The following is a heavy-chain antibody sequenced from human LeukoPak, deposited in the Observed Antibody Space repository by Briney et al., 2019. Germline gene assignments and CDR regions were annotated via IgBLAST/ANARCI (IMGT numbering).Heavy chain of an antibody. D-gene: IGHD5-18*01. CDR2: INPNSGDT. V-gene: IGHV1-2*06. Sequence: ASVKVSCKASGYTFTGYYMHWVRQAPGQGLEWMGRINPNSGDTNYAQKFQGRVTMTRDTSISTAYMELSRLRSDDTAVYYCARAHVDTAMVTGVCWFDPWGQGTLVTVSS. J-gene: IGHJ5*02. CDR1: GYTFTGYY. CDR3: ARAHVDTAMVTGVCWFDP.